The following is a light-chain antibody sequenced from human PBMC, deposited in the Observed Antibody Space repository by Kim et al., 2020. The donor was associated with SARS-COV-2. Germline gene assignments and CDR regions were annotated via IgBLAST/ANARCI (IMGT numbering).Light chain of an antibody. CDR1: QSVSSNY. CDR3: EQYGSSPT. V-gene: IGKV3-20*01. Sequence: EIVLTQSPGTLSLSPGERATLSCRASQSVSSNYLAWYQQKPGQAPRLLIHGASSRATGIPDRFSGSGSGTDFTLTISRLEPEDFAVYYCEQYGSSPTYGEGTKVDIE. J-gene: IGKJ1*01. CDR2: GAS.